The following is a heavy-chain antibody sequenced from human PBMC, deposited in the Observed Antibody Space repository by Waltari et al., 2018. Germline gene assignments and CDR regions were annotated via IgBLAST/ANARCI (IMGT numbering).Heavy chain of an antibody. CDR1: GAFISRGAW. CDR2: IFHTGHT. D-gene: IGHD6-19*01. J-gene: IGHJ4*02. V-gene: IGHV4-4*03. Sequence: QVRLEESSPRLVKPLETLSLTCDVYGAFISRGAWWTWVRQTPGKGLEWIGEIFHTGHTNLNPPLASRITLSMDKSRNLCSLTMQSVTAADTAVYYCARAWAEAGPTNDYWGQGTLVTVSS. CDR3: ARAWAEAGPTNDY.